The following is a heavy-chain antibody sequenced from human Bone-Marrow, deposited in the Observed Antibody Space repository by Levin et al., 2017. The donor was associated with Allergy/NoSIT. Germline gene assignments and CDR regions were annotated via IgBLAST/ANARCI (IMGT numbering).Heavy chain of an antibody. CDR3: ARDSEGSCSSTSCYEIDY. D-gene: IGHD2-2*01. CDR2: ISTSSVYK. V-gene: IGHV3-21*06. CDR1: GFTFSSYN. J-gene: IGHJ4*02. Sequence: GESLKISCAASGFTFSSYNMNWVRQAPGKGLERVSSISTSSVYKYYVDSVKGRFTISRDNAQNSVYLQMSSLRAEDTALYYCARDSEGSCSSTSCYEIDYWGQGTLVTVSS.